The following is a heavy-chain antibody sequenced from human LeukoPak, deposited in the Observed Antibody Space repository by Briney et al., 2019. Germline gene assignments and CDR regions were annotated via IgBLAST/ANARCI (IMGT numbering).Heavy chain of an antibody. Sequence: GGSLRLSCAASGFTFSSYGMHWVRQAPGKGLEWVAVIWYDGSNKHYADSVKGRFTISRDNSKNTLYLQMNSLRAEDTAVYYCARATLSGWLQCNWFDPWGQGTLVTVSS. V-gene: IGHV3-33*01. J-gene: IGHJ5*02. CDR1: GFTFSSYG. CDR3: ARATLSGWLQCNWFDP. CDR2: IWYDGSNK. D-gene: IGHD6-19*01.